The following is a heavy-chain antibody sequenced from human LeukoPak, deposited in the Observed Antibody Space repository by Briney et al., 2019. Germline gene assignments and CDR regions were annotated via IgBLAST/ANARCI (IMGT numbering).Heavy chain of an antibody. D-gene: IGHD5-18*01. CDR2: INPSGGTT. Sequence: ASVKVFCKASGYTFINYYMHWVRQAPGQGLEWMGIINPSGGTTSYAQNFQGRVTMTRDTSTSTVYMELSSLRSEDTAVYYCAREIGPRQLHLWGSAFDYWGQGTLVTVSS. CDR3: AREIGPRQLHLWGSAFDY. J-gene: IGHJ4*02. V-gene: IGHV1-46*01. CDR1: GYTFINYY.